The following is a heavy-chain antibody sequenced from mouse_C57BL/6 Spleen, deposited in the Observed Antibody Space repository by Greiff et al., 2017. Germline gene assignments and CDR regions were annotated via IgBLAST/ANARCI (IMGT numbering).Heavy chain of an antibody. Sequence: QVQLKQPGAELVLPGASVPPLRTSPDYTFTIYFMHWVKQRPGQGLEWIGEIDPSDSYTNYNQKFKGKSTLTVDKSSSTAYMQLSSLTSEDSAVYYCALYGNYDGFAYWGQGTLVTVSA. CDR1: DYTFTIYF. D-gene: IGHD2-1*01. V-gene: IGHV1-69*01. CDR2: IDPSDSYT. J-gene: IGHJ3*01. CDR3: ALYGNYDGFAY.